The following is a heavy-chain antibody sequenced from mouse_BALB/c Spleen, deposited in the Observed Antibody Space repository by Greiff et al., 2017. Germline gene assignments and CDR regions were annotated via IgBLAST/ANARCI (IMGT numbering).Heavy chain of an antibody. CDR3: ARRGLYGSSYDYAMDY. D-gene: IGHD1-1*01. CDR2: ISNLAYSI. V-gene: IGHV5-15*02. CDR1: GFTFSDYG. Sequence: EVKLMESGGGLVQPGGSRKLSCAASGFTFSDYGMAWVRQAPGKGPEWVAFISNLAYSIYYADTVTGRFTISRENAKNTLYLEMSSLRSEDTAMYYCARRGLYGSSYDYAMDYWGQGTSVTVSS. J-gene: IGHJ4*01.